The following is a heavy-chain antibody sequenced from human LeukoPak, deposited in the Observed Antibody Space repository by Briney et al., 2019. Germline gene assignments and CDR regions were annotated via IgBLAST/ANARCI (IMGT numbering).Heavy chain of an antibody. CDR2: IYYSGST. J-gene: IGHJ4*02. CDR3: ARVDPDCSSTSCYTIDY. Sequence: SETLSLTCTVSGGSISSGDYYWSWIRQPPGKGLEWIGYIYYSGSTYYNPSLKSRVTISVDTSKNQFSLKLSSVTAADTAVYYCARVDPDCSSTSCYTIDYWGQGTLVTVSS. D-gene: IGHD2-2*02. V-gene: IGHV4-30-4*01. CDR1: GGSISSGDYY.